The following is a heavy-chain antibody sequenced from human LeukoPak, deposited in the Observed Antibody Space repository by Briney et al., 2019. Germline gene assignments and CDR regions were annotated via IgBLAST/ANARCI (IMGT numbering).Heavy chain of an antibody. Sequence: PSETLSLTCTVSGGSISSSSYYWSWIRQPPGKGLEWIGYIYYSGSTNYNPSLKSRVTISVDTSKNQFSLKLSSVTAADTAVYYCARGYCSSTSCSPSNWFDPWGQGTLVTVSS. D-gene: IGHD2-2*01. CDR2: IYYSGST. J-gene: IGHJ5*02. CDR3: ARGYCSSTSCSPSNWFDP. V-gene: IGHV4-61*05. CDR1: GGSISSSSYY.